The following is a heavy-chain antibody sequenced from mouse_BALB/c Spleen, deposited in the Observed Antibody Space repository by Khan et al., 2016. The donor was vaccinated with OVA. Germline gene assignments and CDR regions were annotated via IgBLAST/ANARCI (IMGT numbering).Heavy chain of an antibody. V-gene: IGHV3-2*02. CDR1: GYSITSDYA. D-gene: IGHD1-1*01. CDR3: ARSGTISTVVVTDFDF. J-gene: IGHJ2*01. CDR2: IKYSGIT. Sequence: VQLKESGPGLVKPSQSLSLTCTVTGYSITSDYAWNWIRQFPGNRLEWMGYIKYSGITSYNPSLKSRISITRDTSKNPFFLQLNSVTTDDTATYYCARSGTISTVVVTDFDFWGQGTTLTVSS.